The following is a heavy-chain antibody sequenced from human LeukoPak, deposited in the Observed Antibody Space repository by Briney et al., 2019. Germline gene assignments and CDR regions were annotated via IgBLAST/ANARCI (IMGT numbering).Heavy chain of an antibody. Sequence: PGRSLRLSYAASGFTFSSYAMHWVCQAPGKGLEWVAVISYDGSNKYYADSVKGRFTISRDNSKNTLYLQMNSLRAEDTAVYYCARDKIQLWFDYWGQGTLVTVSS. V-gene: IGHV3-30*04. D-gene: IGHD5-18*01. J-gene: IGHJ4*02. CDR2: ISYDGSNK. CDR1: GFTFSSYA. CDR3: ARDKIQLWFDY.